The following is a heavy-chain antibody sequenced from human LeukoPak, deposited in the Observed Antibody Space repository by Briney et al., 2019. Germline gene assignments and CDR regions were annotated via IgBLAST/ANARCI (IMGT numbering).Heavy chain of an antibody. Sequence: PSETLSLTCTVSGGSISSHYWSWIRQPPGKGLEWIGYIYYSGSTNYNPSLKSRVTISVDTSKNQFSLKLSSVTAADTAVYYCARGKGRNEYYFDYWGQGTLVTVSS. CDR3: ARGKGRNEYYFDY. CDR2: IYYSGST. CDR1: GGSISSHY. V-gene: IGHV4-59*11. J-gene: IGHJ4*02. D-gene: IGHD5-24*01.